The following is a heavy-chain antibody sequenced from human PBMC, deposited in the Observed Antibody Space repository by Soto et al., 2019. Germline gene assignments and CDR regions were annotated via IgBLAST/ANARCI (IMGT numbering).Heavy chain of an antibody. CDR3: AQTVRECSGGSCYSGYFQH. J-gene: IGHJ1*01. D-gene: IGHD2-15*01. Sequence: EVQVLESGGGLVQPGVSLRLSCAASGFTFSSYAMSWVRQAPGKGLEWVSGISGNGGSTYFADSVKGRFTISRDNSKNTVYLQMNSLRAEHTAVYYCAQTVRECSGGSCYSGYFQHWGQGTLVTVSS. V-gene: IGHV3-23*01. CDR1: GFTFSSYA. CDR2: ISGNGGST.